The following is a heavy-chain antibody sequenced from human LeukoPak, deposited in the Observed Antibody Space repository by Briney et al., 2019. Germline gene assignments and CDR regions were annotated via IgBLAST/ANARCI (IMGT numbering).Heavy chain of an antibody. CDR3: ARDIEGEAQYYDFWSGYLRNNWFDP. Sequence: SETLSLTCTVSGGSISSYYWSWIRQPAGKGLEWIGRIYTSGSTNYNPSLKSRVTMSVDTSKNQFSLKLSSVTAADTAVYYCARDIEGEAQYYDFWSGYLRNNWFDPWGQGTLVTVSS. CDR2: IYTSGST. V-gene: IGHV4-4*07. J-gene: IGHJ5*02. CDR1: GGSISSYY. D-gene: IGHD3-3*01.